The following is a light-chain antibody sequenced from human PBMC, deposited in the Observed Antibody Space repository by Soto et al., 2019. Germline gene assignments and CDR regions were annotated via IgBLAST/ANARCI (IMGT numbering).Light chain of an antibody. CDR2: LNSDGSH. Sequence: QPVLTQSPSASASLGASVKITCTLSSGHSSYAIAWHQQQPEKGPRYLMKLNSDGSHSKGDGIPDRFSGSSSGAERYLTISSLQSEDEADYYCQTWGTGNVVFGGGTKVTVL. CDR1: SGHSSYA. J-gene: IGLJ2*01. CDR3: QTWGTGNVV. V-gene: IGLV4-69*01.